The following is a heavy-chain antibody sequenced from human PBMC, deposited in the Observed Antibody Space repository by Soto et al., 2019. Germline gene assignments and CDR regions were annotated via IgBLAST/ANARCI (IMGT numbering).Heavy chain of an antibody. J-gene: IGHJ3*02. Sequence: GGSLRLSCAASGFTFSSYSMNWVRQAPGKGLEWVSSISSSSSYIYYADSVKGRFTISRDNAKNSLYLQMNSLRAEDTAVYYCARRDGDYDDAFDIWGQGTMVTVSS. CDR3: ARRDGDYDDAFDI. CDR1: GFTFSSYS. D-gene: IGHD4-17*01. V-gene: IGHV3-21*01. CDR2: ISSSSSYI.